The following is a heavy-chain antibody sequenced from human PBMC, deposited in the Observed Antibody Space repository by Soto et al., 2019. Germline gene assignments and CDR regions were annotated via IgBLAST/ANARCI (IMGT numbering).Heavy chain of an antibody. J-gene: IGHJ4*02. V-gene: IGHV3-23*01. Sequence: EVQLLESGGGLVQPGGSLSRSCAASGFTFSNCAMSWVRQAPGKGLEWVSGISGSGGGTYYADSAKGRFTISRDNSKNTLYLQMNSLRAEDTAVYYCAKDRSRSYGSGYPLGYCDYWGQGTLVTVSS. D-gene: IGHD3-22*01. CDR1: GFTFSNCA. CDR3: AKDRSRSYGSGYPLGYCDY. CDR2: ISGSGGGT.